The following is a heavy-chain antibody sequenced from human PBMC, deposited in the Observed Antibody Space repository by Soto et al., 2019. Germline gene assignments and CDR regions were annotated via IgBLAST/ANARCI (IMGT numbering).Heavy chain of an antibody. CDR3: ARDSIPPPLSGPTQQPSDY. J-gene: IGHJ4*02. Sequence: SVKVSCKASGGTFSSYAISWVRQAPGQGLEWMGGIIPIFGTAHYAQKFQGRVTITADESTSTAYMELRSLRSDDTAVYYGARDSIPPPLSGPTQQPSDYWGQGTLVTVSS. CDR1: GGTFSSYA. V-gene: IGHV1-69*13. CDR2: IIPIFGTA. D-gene: IGHD6-13*01.